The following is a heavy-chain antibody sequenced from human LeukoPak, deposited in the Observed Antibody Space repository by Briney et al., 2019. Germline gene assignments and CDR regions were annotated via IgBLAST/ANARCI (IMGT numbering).Heavy chain of an antibody. CDR1: GFTFSSYA. J-gene: IGHJ4*02. Sequence: PGGSLRLSCAASGFTFSSYAMSWVRQAPGKGLEWVSAISGSGGSTYYADSVKGRFTISRDDSKNTLYLQMNSLRAEDTAVYYCAKRSVAGTASPYYFDYWGQGTLVTVSS. V-gene: IGHV3-23*01. D-gene: IGHD6-19*01. CDR2: ISGSGGST. CDR3: AKRSVAGTASPYYFDY.